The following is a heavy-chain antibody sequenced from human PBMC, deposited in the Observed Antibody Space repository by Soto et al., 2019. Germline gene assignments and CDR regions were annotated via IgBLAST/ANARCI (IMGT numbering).Heavy chain of an antibody. J-gene: IGHJ4*02. CDR2: FDPEDGET. Sequence: ASGKVSCKVSGYTLTELSMHWVRQAPGKGLEWMGGFDPEDGETIYAQKFQGRVTMTEDTSTDTAYMELSSLRSEDTAVYYCATSERFLEWLLSYWGQGTLVTVSS. CDR1: GYTLTELS. D-gene: IGHD3-3*01. V-gene: IGHV1-24*01. CDR3: ATSERFLEWLLSY.